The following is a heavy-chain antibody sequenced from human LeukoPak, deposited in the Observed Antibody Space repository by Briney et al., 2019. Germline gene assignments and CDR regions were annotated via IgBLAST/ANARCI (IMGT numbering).Heavy chain of an antibody. Sequence: GGSLRLSCAASGFTFNIYAMSWVRLAPGKGLQWVASMCGSAGCTFYTDSVKGRFTISRDNSNNTLYLEMNSLRAEDTAIYYCARDRPNYHESNGHYYERDGDHWGQGTLVTVSS. CDR2: MCGSAGCT. CDR1: GFTFNIYA. V-gene: IGHV3-23*01. CDR3: ARDRPNYHESNGHYYERDGDH. J-gene: IGHJ5*02. D-gene: IGHD3-22*01.